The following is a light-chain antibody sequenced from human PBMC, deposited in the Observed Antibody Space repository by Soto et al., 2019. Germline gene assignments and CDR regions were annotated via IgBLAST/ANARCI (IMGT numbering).Light chain of an antibody. Sequence: EIVLTQSPGTLSLSPGERATLYCKASQSVSNSYLAWYQQKPGQAPRLLIYGAFSRATDALDRFSGSESGTDFTLTIDRLAPEDSAVYYCQQYSTSPRTFGQGTKVEVK. CDR3: QQYSTSPRT. V-gene: IGKV3-20*01. J-gene: IGKJ1*01. CDR1: QSVSNSY. CDR2: GAF.